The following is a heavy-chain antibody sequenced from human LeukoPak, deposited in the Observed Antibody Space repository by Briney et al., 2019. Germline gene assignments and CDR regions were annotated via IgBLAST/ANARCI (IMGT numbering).Heavy chain of an antibody. J-gene: IGHJ4*02. CDR2: ISLSGST. CDR1: GASISNYY. V-gene: IGHV4-59*01. Sequence: SETLSLTCTVSGASISNYYWSWIRQPPGKGLEWVGYISLSGSTNYNPSLKSRVTISLDTSKNQFSLKLSSVPAADTAVYYCGRVRDAVAGRPYYLDYWGQGTLVTVSS. D-gene: IGHD6-19*01. CDR3: GRVRDAVAGRPYYLDY.